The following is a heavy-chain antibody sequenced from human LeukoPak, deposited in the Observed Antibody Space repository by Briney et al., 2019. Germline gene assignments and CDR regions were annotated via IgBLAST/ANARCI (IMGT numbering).Heavy chain of an antibody. CDR3: ARGNQQLWDWFDP. CDR1: GYTFTSYD. D-gene: IGHD6-13*01. CDR2: MNPNSGNT. Sequence: AASVKVSCKASGYTFTSYDINWVRQATGQGLEWMGWMNPNSGNTGYAQKFQGRVTITRNTSISTAYMGLSSLRSEDTAVYYCARGNQQLWDWFDPWGQGTLVTVSS. J-gene: IGHJ5*02. V-gene: IGHV1-8*03.